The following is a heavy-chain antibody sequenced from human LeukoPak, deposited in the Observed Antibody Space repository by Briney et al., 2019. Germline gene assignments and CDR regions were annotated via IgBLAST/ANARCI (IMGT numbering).Heavy chain of an antibody. Sequence: SETLSLTCTVSGGSISSYYWSWIRQPAGKGLEWIGRIYTSGSTNYNPSLRSRVSMSVDASKNQFSLNLTSVTAADTAIYYCARERSGPDIWGRGTLVTVSS. D-gene: IGHD3-10*01. V-gene: IGHV4-4*07. CDR2: IYTSGST. J-gene: IGHJ2*01. CDR3: ARERSGPDI. CDR1: GGSISSYY.